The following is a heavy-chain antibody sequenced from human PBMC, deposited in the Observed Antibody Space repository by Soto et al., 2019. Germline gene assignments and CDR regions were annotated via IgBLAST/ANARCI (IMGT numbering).Heavy chain of an antibody. CDR3: ARYIAASGTYYLDF. J-gene: IGHJ4*02. Sequence: QVQLEESGPGLAKPSGTLSLTCTVSGGSISSNNWWSWVRQPPGKGLEWIGEIYHSGSTNYNPSLKSRVIISVDTVKNQFSLRLSSVTAADTAVYYCARYIAASGTYYLDFWGQGTLVTVSS. CDR1: GGSISSNNW. CDR2: IYHSGST. D-gene: IGHD6-13*01. V-gene: IGHV4-4*02.